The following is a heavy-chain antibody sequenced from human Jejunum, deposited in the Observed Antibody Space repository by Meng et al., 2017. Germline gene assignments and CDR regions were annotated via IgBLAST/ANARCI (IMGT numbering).Heavy chain of an antibody. Sequence: RQESGPGLVKPSETLSLTCPVSGGSIRSSSYYWGWIRQPPGKGLEWIGSIYYSGSTYYNPSLKSRVSISVDTSKNQFSLKLSSVTAADTALYYCARDPTSVVPVAIRNWFDPWGQGTLVTVSS. CDR1: GGSIRSSSYY. J-gene: IGHJ5*02. V-gene: IGHV4-39*07. D-gene: IGHD2-2*01. CDR2: IYYSGST. CDR3: ARDPTSVVPVAIRNWFDP.